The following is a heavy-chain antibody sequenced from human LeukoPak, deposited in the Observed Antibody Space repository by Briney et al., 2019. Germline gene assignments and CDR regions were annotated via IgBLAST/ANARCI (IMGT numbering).Heavy chain of an antibody. CDR3: ARTHMVRGVFYWYFDL. CDR2: IFPSDSDT. D-gene: IGHD3-10*01. J-gene: IGHJ2*01. V-gene: IGHV5-51*01. Sequence: GESLKISCHGSGYAFPSYWIGWVRQMPGKGLEWMGHIFPSDSDTRYSPSFQGQVTISADKSISTAYLQWSSLKASDTAMYYCARTHMVRGVFYWYFDLWGRGTLVTVSS. CDR1: GYAFPSYW.